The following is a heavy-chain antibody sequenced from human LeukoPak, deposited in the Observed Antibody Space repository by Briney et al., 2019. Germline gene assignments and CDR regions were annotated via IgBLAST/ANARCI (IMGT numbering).Heavy chain of an antibody. V-gene: IGHV4-59*01. D-gene: IGHD4-23*01. CDR2: IYYSGST. Sequence: PSETLSLTCTVSGGSISSYYWSWIRQPPGKGLEWIGYIYYSGSTNYNPSLKSRVTISVDTSKNQFSLKLSSVTAADTAVYYCGRAPEGKGAQIFDYGGREPWVTVSS. J-gene: IGHJ4*02. CDR1: GGSISSYY. CDR3: GRAPEGKGAQIFDY.